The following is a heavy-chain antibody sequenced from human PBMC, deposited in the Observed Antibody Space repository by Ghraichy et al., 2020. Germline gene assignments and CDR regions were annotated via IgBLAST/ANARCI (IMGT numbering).Heavy chain of an antibody. J-gene: IGHJ4*02. D-gene: IGHD6-13*01. CDR2: ISGSGGST. CDR1: GFTFSSYA. Sequence: LSLTCAASGFTFSSYAMSWVRQAPGKGLEWVSAISGSGGSTYYADSVKGRFTISRDNSKNTLYLQMNSLRAEDTAVYYCAKVAAAGGAFAYWGQGTLVTVSS. CDR3: AKVAAAGGAFAY. V-gene: IGHV3-23*01.